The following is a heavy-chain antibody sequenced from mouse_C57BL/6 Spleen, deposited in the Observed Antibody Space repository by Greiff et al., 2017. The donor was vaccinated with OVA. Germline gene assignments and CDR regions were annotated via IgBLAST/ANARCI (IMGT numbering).Heavy chain of an antibody. CDR2: INPGSGGT. CDR3: ARNYDWYFDV. J-gene: IGHJ1*03. V-gene: IGHV1-54*01. CDR1: GYAFTNYL. D-gene: IGHD1-1*01. Sequence: VQLQQSGAELVRPGTSVKVSCKASGYAFTNYLIEWVKQRPGQGLEWIGVINPGSGGTNYNEKFKGKATLTADKSPSTAYMQLSSLTSEDSAVYFCARNYDWYFDVWGTGTTVTVSS.